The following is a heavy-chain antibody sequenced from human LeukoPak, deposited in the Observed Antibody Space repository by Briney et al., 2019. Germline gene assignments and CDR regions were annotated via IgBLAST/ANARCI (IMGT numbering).Heavy chain of an antibody. V-gene: IGHV3-30*02. D-gene: IGHD6-13*01. J-gene: IGHJ3*02. CDR1: GFAFNRYG. Sequence: GGSLRLSCAASGFAFNRYGMHWVRQAPGKGLEWVAFIRYDGSNKYYADSVKGRFTISRDNSKNTLYLQMNSLRAEDTAVYYCAKDFSAAGHDAFDIWGQGTMVTVSS. CDR2: IRYDGSNK. CDR3: AKDFSAAGHDAFDI.